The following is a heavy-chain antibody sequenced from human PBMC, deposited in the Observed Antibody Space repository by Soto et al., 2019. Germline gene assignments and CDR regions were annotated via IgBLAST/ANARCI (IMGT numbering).Heavy chain of an antibody. D-gene: IGHD3-3*01. CDR1: GFTFSKYA. CDR3: AKQNTIFGVNTDFYSYGMDV. V-gene: IGHV3-23*01. J-gene: IGHJ6*02. Sequence: SGFTFSKYALSWVRQAPVKGLEWVSAMSGSGGTTHYADSVKGRVTISRDNSKDTVFLQMSSLRAEDTAVYFCAKQNTIFGVNTDFYSYGMDVWGQGTTVPVSS. CDR2: MSGSGGTT.